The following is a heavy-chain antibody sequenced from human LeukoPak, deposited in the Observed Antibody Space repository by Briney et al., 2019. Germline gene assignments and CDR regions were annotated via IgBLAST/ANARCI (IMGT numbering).Heavy chain of an antibody. CDR2: IHHGGST. V-gene: IGHV4-34*01. CDR3: GINSYSFGTYFEY. Sequence: SETLSLTCAVYGESFSAYYWSWIRQFPGKGLEWIGEIHHGGSTNYNPSLKSRVTISVDTSKNQFSLKLSSVTAADTAMYYCGINSYSFGTYFEYWGQGTLVTVSS. CDR1: GESFSAYY. J-gene: IGHJ4*02. D-gene: IGHD5-18*01.